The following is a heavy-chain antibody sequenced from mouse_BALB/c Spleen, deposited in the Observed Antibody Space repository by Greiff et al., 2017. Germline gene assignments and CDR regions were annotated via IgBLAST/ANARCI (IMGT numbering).Heavy chain of an antibody. D-gene: IGHD4-1*01. V-gene: IGHV2-9*02. CDR1: GFSLTSYG. J-gene: IGHJ3*01. Sequence: VKLMESGPGLVAPSQSLSITCTVSGFSLTSYGVHWVRQPPGKGLEWLGVIWAGGSTNYNSALMSRLSISKDNSKSQVFLKMNSLQTDDTAMYYCARDQGNWEDAYWGQGTLVTVSA. CDR3: ARDQGNWEDAY. CDR2: IWAGGST.